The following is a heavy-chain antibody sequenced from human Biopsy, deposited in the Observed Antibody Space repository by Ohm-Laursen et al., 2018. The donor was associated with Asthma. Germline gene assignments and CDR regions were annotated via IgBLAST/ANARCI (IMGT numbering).Heavy chain of an antibody. CDR1: GFSLRTPGVG. J-gene: IGHJ5*02. D-gene: IGHD3-9*01. Sequence: TQTLTLTCSFSGFSLRTPGVGVGWIRQSPGKALEWLALIFWADYNLFRPSLKRRLTITKGPSKNQVVLTMTKMDPVDSGTYYCALSQDSGFDDHSPSWFDPWGQGTLVTVSS. CDR2: IFWADYN. V-gene: IGHV2-5*02. CDR3: ALSQDSGFDDHSPSWFDP.